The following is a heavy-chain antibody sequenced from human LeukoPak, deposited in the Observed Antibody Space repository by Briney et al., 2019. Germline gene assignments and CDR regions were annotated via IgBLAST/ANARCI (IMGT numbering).Heavy chain of an antibody. D-gene: IGHD3-9*01. J-gene: IGHJ4*02. CDR3: ARVGGGPYYDILTGFDY. V-gene: IGHV4-61*01. CDR1: GGSVSSGSYY. Sequence: SETLSLTCTVSGGSVSSGSYYWSWIRQPPGKGLEWIGYIYYSGSTIYNPSLKSRVTISVDTSKNQFSLKLSSVTAADTAVYYCARVGGGPYYDILTGFDYWGQGTLVTVSS. CDR2: IYYSGST.